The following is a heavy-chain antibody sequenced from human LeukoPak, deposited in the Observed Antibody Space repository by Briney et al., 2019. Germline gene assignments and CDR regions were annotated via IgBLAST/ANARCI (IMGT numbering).Heavy chain of an antibody. CDR1: GGSISIYY. D-gene: IGHD3-22*01. CDR2: IYYSGST. Sequence: SETLSLTCTVSGGSISIYYWSWIRQPPGKGLEWIGYIYYSGSTNYNPSLKSRVTISVDTSKNQFSLKLSSVTAADTAVYYCARGEDSSGYYYDYWGQGTLVTVSS. CDR3: ARGEDSSGYYYDY. J-gene: IGHJ4*02. V-gene: IGHV4-59*01.